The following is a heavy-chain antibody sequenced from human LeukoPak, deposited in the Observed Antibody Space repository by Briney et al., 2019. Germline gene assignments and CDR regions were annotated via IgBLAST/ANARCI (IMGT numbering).Heavy chain of an antibody. CDR1: GFTFSSYA. CDR3: ARDSYYYDSSGPLFEYYFDY. J-gene: IGHJ4*02. Sequence: GGSLRLSCAASGFTFSSYAMHWVRQAPGKGLEWVAVISYDGSNKYYADSVKGRFTISRDNSKDTLYLQMNSLRAEDTAVYYCARDSYYYDSSGPLFEYYFDYWGQGTLVTVSS. CDR2: ISYDGSNK. D-gene: IGHD3-22*01. V-gene: IGHV3-30-3*01.